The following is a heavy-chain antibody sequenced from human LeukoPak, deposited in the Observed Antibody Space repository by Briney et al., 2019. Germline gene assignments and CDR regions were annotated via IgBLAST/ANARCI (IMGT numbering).Heavy chain of an antibody. Sequence: ASVKVSCKASGYTFTGYYMHWVRQAPGQGLEWMGWINPNSGGTNYAQKFQGWVTMTRDTSISTAYMELSRLRSDDTAVYYCATNDASTTDYYYMDVWGKGTTVTVSS. CDR1: GYTFTGYY. D-gene: IGHD4-11*01. V-gene: IGHV1-2*04. CDR3: ATNDASTTDYYYMDV. CDR2: INPNSGGT. J-gene: IGHJ6*03.